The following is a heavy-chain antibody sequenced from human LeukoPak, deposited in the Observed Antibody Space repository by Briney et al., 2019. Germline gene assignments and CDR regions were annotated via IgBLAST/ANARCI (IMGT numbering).Heavy chain of an antibody. D-gene: IGHD5-18*01. CDR2: INHSGST. CDR1: GGSISSSSYY. CDR3: ASHRGYSYGYNY. J-gene: IGHJ4*02. V-gene: IGHV4-39*07. Sequence: SETLSLTCTVSGGSISSSSYYWGWIRQPPGKGLEWIGEINHSGSTNYNPSLKSRVTISVDTSKNQFSLKLSSVTAADTAVYYCASHRGYSYGYNYWGQGTPVTVSS.